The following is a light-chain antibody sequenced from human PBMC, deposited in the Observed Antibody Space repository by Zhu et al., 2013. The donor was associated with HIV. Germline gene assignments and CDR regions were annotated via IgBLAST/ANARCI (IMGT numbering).Light chain of an antibody. CDR2: GAS. V-gene: IGKV3-20*01. CDR1: QTFSSTY. CDR3: QYYGASPSIT. Sequence: EIVLTQSPGTLSLSPGETATLSCRASQTFSSTYLAWYQQKPGQAPRLLIYGASTRATGIPDRFSGSGSGTDFTLTLSRLEPEDFAVYYCQYYGASPSITFGQGTRLEIK. J-gene: IGKJ5*01.